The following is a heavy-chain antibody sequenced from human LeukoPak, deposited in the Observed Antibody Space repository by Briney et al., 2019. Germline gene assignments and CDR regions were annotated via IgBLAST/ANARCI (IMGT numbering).Heavy chain of an antibody. CDR2: ISAYNGNT. D-gene: IGHD3-22*01. V-gene: IGHV1-18*01. J-gene: IGHJ4*02. Sequence: GASVKVSCKASGYTFTSYGISWVRQAPGQGLEWMGWISAYNGNTNYAQKLQGRVTMTTDTSTSTAYMELRSLRSDDTAVYYCARVSSYYYDSSGYYYLYWGQGTLVTVSS. CDR1: GYTFTSYG. CDR3: ARVSSYYYDSSGYYYLY.